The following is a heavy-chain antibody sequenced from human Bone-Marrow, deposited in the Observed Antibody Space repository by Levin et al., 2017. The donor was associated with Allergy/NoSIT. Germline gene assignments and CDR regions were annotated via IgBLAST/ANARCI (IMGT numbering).Heavy chain of an antibody. D-gene: IGHD1-26*01. CDR3: AGRFDY. Sequence: GESLKISCATSGFTFNSYSLNWVRQAPGKGLEWVAHIAVGSTSTYYADSVKGRFTISRDNAKSSLSLQMNSLRDEDTAVYYCAGRFDYWGQGTLVTVSS. CDR2: IAVGSTST. V-gene: IGHV3-48*02. CDR1: GFTFNSYS. J-gene: IGHJ4*02.